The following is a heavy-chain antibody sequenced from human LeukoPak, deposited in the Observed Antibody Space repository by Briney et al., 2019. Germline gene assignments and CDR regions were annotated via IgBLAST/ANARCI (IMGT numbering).Heavy chain of an antibody. J-gene: IGHJ4*02. V-gene: IGHV4-59*08. CDR2: IYYSGST. CDR3: ARHSGSSPHYFDY. D-gene: IGHD1-26*01. Sequence: SETLSLTCTVSGGSISSYYWSWLRQPPGKGLEWIGFIYYSGSTHYKSSLKSRVTISVDTSKNQFSLRLTSVSAADTAVYYCARHSGSSPHYFDYWGQGTLVTVSS. CDR1: GGSISSYY.